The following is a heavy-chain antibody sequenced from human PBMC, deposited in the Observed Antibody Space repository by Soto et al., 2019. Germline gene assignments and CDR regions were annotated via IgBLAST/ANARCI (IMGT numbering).Heavy chain of an antibody. D-gene: IGHD6-13*01. CDR2: IIPIFETA. V-gene: IGHV1-69*01. J-gene: IGHJ4*02. CDR1: GDSFSSYA. Sequence: QVQLVQSGAEMKKPGSSVKVSSKVSGDSFSSYAISWVRQAPGEGLEWVGGIIPIFETANYAQNFQGRVTITAVESTTTAYLEVTRLRPQDTAVFYCAASDSSSWQHDYCGQGTLITVSS. CDR3: AASDSSSWQHDY.